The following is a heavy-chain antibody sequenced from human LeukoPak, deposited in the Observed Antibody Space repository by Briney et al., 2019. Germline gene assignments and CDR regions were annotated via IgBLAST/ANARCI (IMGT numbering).Heavy chain of an antibody. CDR2: IYHSGST. J-gene: IGHJ6*03. CDR3: ARDKRQGYYYMDV. Sequence: PSETLSLTCTVSGYSISSGYYWGWIRQPPGKGLEWIGSIYHSGSTYYNPSLKSRVTISVDTSKNQFSLKLSSVTAADTAVYYCARDKRQGYYYMDVWGKGTTVTVSS. V-gene: IGHV4-38-2*02. CDR1: GYSISSGYY.